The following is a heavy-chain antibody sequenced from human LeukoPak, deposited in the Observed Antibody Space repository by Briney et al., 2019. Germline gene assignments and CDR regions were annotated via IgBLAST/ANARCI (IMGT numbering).Heavy chain of an antibody. CDR2: INTNTGNP. CDR1: GYTFTRYP. CDR3: AKISAYGYNWFEM. Sequence: ASVTVSCKTSGYTFTRYPVNWLRQAPGQGLEWMGWINTNTGNPTYAQGFTGRFVFSLDTSVSTAYLQISSLKAEDTAVYCCAKISAYGYNWFEMWGQGTPVTVSS. D-gene: IGHD5-12*01. J-gene: IGHJ5*02. V-gene: IGHV7-4-1*02.